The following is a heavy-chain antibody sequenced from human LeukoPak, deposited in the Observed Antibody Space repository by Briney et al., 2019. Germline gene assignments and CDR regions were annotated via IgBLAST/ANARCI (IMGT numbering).Heavy chain of an antibody. CDR3: AKNDYGDYLPGDY. D-gene: IGHD4-17*01. Sequence: PGGSLRLSCAASGFTFSSYGMHWVRHAPGKGLEWVAFIRYDGSNKYYVDSVKGRFTISRDNSKNTLYLQMNSLRAEDTAVYYCAKNDYGDYLPGDYWGQGTLVTVSS. CDR2: IRYDGSNK. V-gene: IGHV3-30*02. CDR1: GFTFSSYG. J-gene: IGHJ4*02.